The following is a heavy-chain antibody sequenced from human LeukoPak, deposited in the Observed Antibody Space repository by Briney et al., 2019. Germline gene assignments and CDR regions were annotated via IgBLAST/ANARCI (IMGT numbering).Heavy chain of an antibody. V-gene: IGHV3-23*01. CDR3: TRDFWSGYYYHDY. CDR1: GFTFSDYA. Sequence: GGSLTLSCAGSGFTFSDYAMSWVRQAPDKGLEWVSSVSGGGDYTYYADSVKGRFAISRDNSRNTLYLQMNSLRVEDTAVYYWTRDFWSGYYYHDYWGQGTLVTVSS. J-gene: IGHJ4*02. CDR2: VSGGGDYT. D-gene: IGHD3-3*01.